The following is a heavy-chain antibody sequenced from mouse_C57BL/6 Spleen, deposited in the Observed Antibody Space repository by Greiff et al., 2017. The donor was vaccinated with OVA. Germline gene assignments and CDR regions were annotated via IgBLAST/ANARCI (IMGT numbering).Heavy chain of an antibody. V-gene: IGHV14-4*01. CDR2: IDPENGDT. Sequence: VQLQQSGAELVRPGASVKLSCTASGFNIKDDYMHWVKQRPEQGLEWIGWIDPENGDTEYASKFQGKATITADTSSNTAYLQLSSLTSEDTAVEYCTTRGNYVWFAYWGQGTLVTVSA. CDR3: TTRGNYVWFAY. J-gene: IGHJ3*01. D-gene: IGHD2-1*01. CDR1: GFNIKDDY.